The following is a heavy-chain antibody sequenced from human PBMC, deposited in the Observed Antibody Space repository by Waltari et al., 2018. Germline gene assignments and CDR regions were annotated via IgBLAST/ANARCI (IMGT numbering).Heavy chain of an antibody. J-gene: IGHJ4*02. CDR3: VRSATTVVSPDY. CDR2: SNPSGGGT. D-gene: IGHD4-17*01. Sequence: QVQLVQSGAEVKKPGASVKVSCKASGYTFSNFYMHWVRQAPGQGLEWMGISNPSGGGTSYAQKCQGRVTMTRDTSTSTVYMELSSLRSEDTAVYYCVRSATTVVSPDYWGQGTLVTVSS. CDR1: GYTFSNFY. V-gene: IGHV1-46*01.